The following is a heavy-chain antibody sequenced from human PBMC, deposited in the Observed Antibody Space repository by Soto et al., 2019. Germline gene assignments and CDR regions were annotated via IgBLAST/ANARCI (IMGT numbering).Heavy chain of an antibody. V-gene: IGHV4-34*01. J-gene: IGHJ3*02. CDR1: GGFVSSGSYY. D-gene: IGHD1-1*01. Sequence: QVQLQQWGAGLLKPSETLSLTCAVYGGFVSSGSYYWSWIRQPPGKGLEWIGEMSHSGGTHFNPSLKSRVTISVDTSKTQYSLKMSSVTAADTALYYCARVERGNATTVVDAFDIWGPGTMVTVSS. CDR2: MSHSGGT. CDR3: ARVERGNATTVVDAFDI.